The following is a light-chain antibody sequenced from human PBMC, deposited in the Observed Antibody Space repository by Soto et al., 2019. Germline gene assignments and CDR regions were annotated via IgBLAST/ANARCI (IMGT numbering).Light chain of an antibody. CDR1: SSDVGSYNL. Sequence: QSVLTQPASVSGSPGQSITISCTGTSSDVGSYNLVSWYQQHPGQAPKLMIYEVTKRPSGVSNRFSGSKSGNTASLTISGLQAGDEADYYCCSYAGSTTFGVFGGGTKLTVL. CDR2: EVT. V-gene: IGLV2-23*02. J-gene: IGLJ3*02. CDR3: CSYAGSTTFGV.